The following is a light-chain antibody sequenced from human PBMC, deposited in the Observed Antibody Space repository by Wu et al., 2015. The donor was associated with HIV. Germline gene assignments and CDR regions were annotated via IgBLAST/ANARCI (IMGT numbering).Light chain of an antibody. Sequence: EIVLTQSPGTLSLSPGDRATLSCRASESLSSNYLVWYQQKPGQAPRLLIYDASARATGIPDRFSGSESGTDFILTISRLEPEDFAVYYCQQYGNSPRTFGQGTKVEIK. CDR1: ESLSSNY. V-gene: IGKV3-20*01. CDR3: QQYGNSPRT. CDR2: DAS. J-gene: IGKJ1*01.